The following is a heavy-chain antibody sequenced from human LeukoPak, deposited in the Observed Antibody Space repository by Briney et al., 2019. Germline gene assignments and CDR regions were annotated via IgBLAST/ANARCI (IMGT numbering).Heavy chain of an antibody. CDR1: EFSVGSNY. D-gene: IGHD4-17*01. J-gene: IGHJ4*02. V-gene: IGHV3-66*01. CDR3: ARGHTAVTRHFDF. CDR2: IYSGGST. Sequence: GGSLRLSCAASEFSVGSNYMTWVRQAPGKGLEWVSLIYSGGSTYYADSVKGRFTISRDNSKNTLYLQMNSLRAEDTAVYYCARGHTAVTRHFDFWGQGTLVTVSS.